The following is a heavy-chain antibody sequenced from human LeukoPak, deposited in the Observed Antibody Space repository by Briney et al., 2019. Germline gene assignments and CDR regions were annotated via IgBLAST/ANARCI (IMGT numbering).Heavy chain of an antibody. CDR3: ARRFVGYDSSWGASDI. CDR2: IYYSGST. CDR1: GGSISGYY. J-gene: IGHJ3*02. Sequence: SQTLSLTCTVSGGSISGYYWSWIRQPPGKGLEWIGYIYYSGSTNYNPSLKSRVTISVDTSKNQFSLKLSSMTAADTAVYYCARRFVGYDSSWGASDIWGQGTMVTVSS. V-gene: IGHV4-59*08. D-gene: IGHD6-13*01.